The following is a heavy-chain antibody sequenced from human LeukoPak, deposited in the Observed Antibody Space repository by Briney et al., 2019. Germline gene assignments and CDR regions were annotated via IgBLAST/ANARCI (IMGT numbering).Heavy chain of an antibody. Sequence: SQTLSLTCAISGDSVSSINGAWNWIRQSPSRGLEWLGRTYYRSKWYDDYAGSMKGRITISPDTSKNQFSLHLNSVTPGDTAVYYCAGDVGTSGWYTFDYWGQGTLVTVSS. D-gene: IGHD6-19*01. CDR3: AGDVGTSGWYTFDY. CDR1: GDSVSSINGA. CDR2: TYYRSKWYD. V-gene: IGHV6-1*01. J-gene: IGHJ4*02.